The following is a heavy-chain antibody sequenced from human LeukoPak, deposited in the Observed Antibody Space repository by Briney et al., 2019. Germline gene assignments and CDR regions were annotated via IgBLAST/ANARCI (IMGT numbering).Heavy chain of an antibody. CDR2: IIPIFGTA. CDR1: GNSISNYA. V-gene: IGHV1-69*13. CDR3: ARDRRSGGSCYSVGLCWFDP. J-gene: IGHJ5*02. D-gene: IGHD2-15*01. Sequence: ASVKVSCKASGNSISNYAVSWVRQAPGQGFEWMGGIIPIFGTADYAQKFQGRVTITADQSTSTTYMALSSLRSEDTAVYYCARDRRSGGSCYSVGLCWFDPWGQGTLVTVSS.